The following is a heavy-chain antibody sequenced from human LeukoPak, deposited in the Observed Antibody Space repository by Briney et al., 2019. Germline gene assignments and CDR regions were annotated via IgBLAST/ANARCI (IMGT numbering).Heavy chain of an antibody. Sequence: GGSLRLSCAVSGFTVSSNYMSWVRQAPGKWLEWVSVIYSGGSTYYADSVKGRFTISRDNSKNTLYLQMNSLRAEDTAVYYCARTPVAGFYYYYYMDVWGKGTTVTISS. CDR2: IYSGGST. D-gene: IGHD6-13*01. CDR3: ARTPVAGFYYYYYMDV. J-gene: IGHJ6*03. V-gene: IGHV3-66*01. CDR1: GFTVSSNY.